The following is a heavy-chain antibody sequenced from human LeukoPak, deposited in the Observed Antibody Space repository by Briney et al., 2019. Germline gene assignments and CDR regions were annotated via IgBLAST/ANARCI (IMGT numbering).Heavy chain of an antibody. CDR2: IYPADSDT. D-gene: IGHD6-19*01. Sequence: GASLKISCKGSGYSFSSYWIAWVRQMPGKGLEWMAIIYPADSDTRYSPSFQGQVTISADKSINTAYLQWSSLKASDTATYYCARPDSSGYYVVWGQGTLVTVSS. J-gene: IGHJ4*02. V-gene: IGHV5-51*01. CDR3: ARPDSSGYYVV. CDR1: GYSFSSYW.